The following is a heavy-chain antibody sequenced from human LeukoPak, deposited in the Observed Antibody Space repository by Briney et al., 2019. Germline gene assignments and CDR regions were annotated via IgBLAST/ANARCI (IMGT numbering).Heavy chain of an antibody. D-gene: IGHD5-18*01. CDR2: TYYRSKWYN. V-gene: IGHV6-1*01. J-gene: IGHJ4*02. CDR3: ARDLSGGTAMVEDQFDY. Sequence: SQTLSLTCAISGDSVSSNSAAWTWLRQSPSRGLEWLGRTYYRSKWYNDYAVSVKSRITINPDTSENQFSLQLNSVTPEDTAVYYCARDLSGGTAMVEDQFDYWGQGTLVTVSS. CDR1: GDSVSSNSAA.